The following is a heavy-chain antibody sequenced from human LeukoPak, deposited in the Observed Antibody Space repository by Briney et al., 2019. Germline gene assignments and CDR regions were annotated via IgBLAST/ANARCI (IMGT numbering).Heavy chain of an antibody. Sequence: AETLSLTCTVSGGSINNSSYFWGWIRQPPGKGLEWIGSIYYSGSTYYNPSLKSRVTISVDTSKNQFSLRLSSVTAADTAVYYCARVTGYVMEDYFDYWGQGTLVTVSS. CDR1: GGSINNSSYF. V-gene: IGHV4-39*07. CDR3: ARVTGYVMEDYFDY. D-gene: IGHD6-13*01. J-gene: IGHJ4*02. CDR2: IYYSGST.